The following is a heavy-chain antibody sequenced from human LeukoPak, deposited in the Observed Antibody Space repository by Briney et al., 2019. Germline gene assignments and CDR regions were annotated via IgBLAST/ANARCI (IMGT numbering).Heavy chain of an antibody. CDR1: GGSISSYY. CDR2: IYYSGST. D-gene: IGHD3-10*01. Sequence: PSETLSLTCTVSGGSISSYYWSWIRQPPGKGLEWIGYIYYSGSTNYNPSVKSRVTISVDTSKNQFSLKLSSVTAADTAVYYCARASTVWFGELSFPYYFDYWGQGTLVTVSS. J-gene: IGHJ4*02. V-gene: IGHV4-59*01. CDR3: ARASTVWFGELSFPYYFDY.